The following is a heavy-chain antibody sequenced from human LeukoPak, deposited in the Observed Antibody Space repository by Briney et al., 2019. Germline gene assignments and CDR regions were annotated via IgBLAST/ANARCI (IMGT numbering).Heavy chain of an antibody. V-gene: IGHV4-39*07. D-gene: IGHD3-3*01. Sequence: SETLSLTCTVSGGSISSSSYYWGWIRQPPGKGLEWIGSIYYSGSTYYNPSLKSRVTISVDTSKNQFSLKLSSVTAADTAVYYCASTPIITIDYYYYMDVWGKGTTVTVSS. CDR2: IYYSGST. CDR1: GGSISSSSYY. J-gene: IGHJ6*03. CDR3: ASTPIITIDYYYYMDV.